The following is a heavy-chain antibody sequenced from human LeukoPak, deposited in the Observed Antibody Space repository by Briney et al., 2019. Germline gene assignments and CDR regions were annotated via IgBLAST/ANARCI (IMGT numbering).Heavy chain of an antibody. D-gene: IGHD1-7*01. V-gene: IGHV1-18*04. CDR2: ISAYTGNT. J-gene: IGHJ6*03. Sequence: ASVKVSCKASGYTFTSYYMHWVRQAPGQGLEWMGWISAYTGNTNYAQRLQGRVTMTTDTSTSTAYMELRSLRSDDTALYYCARAVLGGTIIRDYYYYMDVWGKGTTVTVSS. CDR1: GYTFTSYY. CDR3: ARAVLGGTIIRDYYYYMDV.